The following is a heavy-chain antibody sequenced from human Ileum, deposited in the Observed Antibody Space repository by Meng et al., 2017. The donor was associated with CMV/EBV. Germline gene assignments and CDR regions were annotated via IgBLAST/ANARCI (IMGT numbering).Heavy chain of an antibody. CDR3: AKLEVLRFLEWLPVDY. V-gene: IGHV3-23*01. Sequence: ESLKISCAASGITFSTYAMSWVRQAPGKGLEWVSSIGGTDDDSANYADSVRGRFTISRDNSKNTLYLQMNSLRAEDTAVYYCAKLEVLRFLEWLPVDYWGQGTRVTVSS. CDR1: GITFSTYA. D-gene: IGHD3-3*01. CDR2: IGGTDDDSA. J-gene: IGHJ4*02.